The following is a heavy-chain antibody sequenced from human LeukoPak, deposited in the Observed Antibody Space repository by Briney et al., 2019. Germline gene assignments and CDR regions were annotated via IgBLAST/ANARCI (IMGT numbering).Heavy chain of an antibody. Sequence: PGGSLRLSCAASGFTFDDYGMSWVRQAPGKGLEWVSGINWSGDSPGYADSVKGRFTISRDNAKNALYLQMNSLRADDTALYHCARDWGAAAGTHFDLWGQGTLVTVSS. CDR1: GFTFDDYG. J-gene: IGHJ4*02. D-gene: IGHD6-13*01. CDR3: ARDWGAAAGTHFDL. CDR2: INWSGDSP. V-gene: IGHV3-20*01.